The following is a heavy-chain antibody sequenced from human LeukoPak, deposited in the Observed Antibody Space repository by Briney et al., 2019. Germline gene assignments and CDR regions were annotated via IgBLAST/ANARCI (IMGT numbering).Heavy chain of an antibody. D-gene: IGHD3-16*02. J-gene: IGHJ5*01. V-gene: IGHV4-31*03. CDR2: ISDSGST. CDR3: ARGRYSYGWNDS. Sequence: PSETLSLTCTVSGGSIGTSAYYWNWIRQHPGKGLEWIGFISDSGSTLYNASLKSRISISSDTSKNQFSLKLTSVTAADMAVYYCARGRYSYGWNDSWGQGTSVTVSS. CDR1: GGSIGTSAYY.